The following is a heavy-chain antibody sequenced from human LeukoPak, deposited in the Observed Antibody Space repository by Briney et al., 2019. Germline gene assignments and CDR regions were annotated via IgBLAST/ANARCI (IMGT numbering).Heavy chain of an antibody. CDR3: AKDSWQWLVLDY. D-gene: IGHD6-19*01. V-gene: IGHV3-21*01. J-gene: IGHJ4*02. CDR2: ITSSSSYI. Sequence: PGGSLRLSCAASGFTFSSYSMNWVRQAPGKGLEWVSSITSSSSYIYYADSVKGRFTISRDNAKNSLYLQMNSLRAENTAVYYCAKDSWQWLVLDYWGQGTLVTVSS. CDR1: GFTFSSYS.